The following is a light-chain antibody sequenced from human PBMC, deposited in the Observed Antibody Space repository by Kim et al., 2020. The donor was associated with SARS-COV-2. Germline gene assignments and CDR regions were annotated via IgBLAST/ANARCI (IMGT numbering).Light chain of an antibody. CDR2: AAS. J-gene: IGKJ1*01. CDR3: QQYSTEPWT. V-gene: IGKV3-20*01. CDR1: HRIRNNY. Sequence: LSPRERATRSCRASHRIRNNYCTWYQQKPGQAPRPLVVAASHRAAGVPDRFSSSGSETDFTLTISRLETEDFAVYYCQQYSTEPWTFGQGTKLEI.